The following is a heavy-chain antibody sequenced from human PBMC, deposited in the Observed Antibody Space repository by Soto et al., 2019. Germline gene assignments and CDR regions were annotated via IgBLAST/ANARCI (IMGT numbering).Heavy chain of an antibody. Sequence: PGGSLRLSCAASGFTFSSYGMHWVRQAPGKGLEWVAVISYDGSNKYYADSVKGRFTISRDNSKNTLYLQMNSLRAEDTAVYYCAKDRAMIVVVDAFDIWGQGTMVTVSS. D-gene: IGHD3-22*01. CDR1: GFTFSSYG. J-gene: IGHJ3*02. CDR2: ISYDGSNK. V-gene: IGHV3-30*18. CDR3: AKDRAMIVVVDAFDI.